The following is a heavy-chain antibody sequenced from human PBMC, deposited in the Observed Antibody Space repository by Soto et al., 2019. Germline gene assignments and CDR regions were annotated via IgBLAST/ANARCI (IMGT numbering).Heavy chain of an antibody. J-gene: IGHJ4*02. CDR1: GGSFSGYY. V-gene: IGHV4-34*01. D-gene: IGHD6-19*01. CDR2: INHSGST. Sequence: PSETLSLTCAVYGGSFSGYYWSWIRQPPGKGLEWIGEINHSGSTNYNPSLKSRVTISVDTSKNQFSLKLSSVTAADTAVYYCARAPIAVAGKVDYWGQGTLVTVSS. CDR3: ARAPIAVAGKVDY.